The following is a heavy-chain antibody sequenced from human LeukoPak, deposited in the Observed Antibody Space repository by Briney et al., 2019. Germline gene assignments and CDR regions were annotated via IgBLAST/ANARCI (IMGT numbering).Heavy chain of an antibody. CDR3: AKDRSSGRYPHDY. CDR2: ISSSSSYI. J-gene: IGHJ4*02. V-gene: IGHV3-21*01. Sequence: GGSLRLSCAASGFTFSSYSMNWVRQAPGKGLEWVSSISSSSSYIYYADSVKGRFTISRDNAKNSLYLQMNSLRAEDTAVYYCAKDRSSGRYPHDYWGQGTLVTVSS. D-gene: IGHD6-19*01. CDR1: GFTFSSYS.